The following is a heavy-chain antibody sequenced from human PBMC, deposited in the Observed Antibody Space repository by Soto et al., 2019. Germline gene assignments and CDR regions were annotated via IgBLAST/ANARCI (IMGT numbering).Heavy chain of an antibody. CDR2: NRNKANSYTT. Sequence: EVQLVESGGGLVQPGGSLRLSCAASGFTFSDNYMDWVRQAPGKGLEWVGRNRNKANSYTTEYAASVKGRFTISRDDSKNFLYLQMNSLKTEDTAVYYCARFDYWCQGTLVTVSS. V-gene: IGHV3-72*01. CDR3: ARFDY. J-gene: IGHJ4*02. CDR1: GFTFSDNY.